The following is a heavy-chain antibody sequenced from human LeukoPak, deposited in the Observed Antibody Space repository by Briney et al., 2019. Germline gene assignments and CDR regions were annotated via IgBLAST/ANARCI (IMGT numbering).Heavy chain of an antibody. CDR3: ARGSITMVRGVIRYYFDY. D-gene: IGHD3-10*01. Sequence: PGGSLRLSCAASGFTVSSNYMSWVRQAPGKGLEWVSAIYSGGSTYYADSVKGRFTISRDNSKNTLYLQMNSLRAEDTAVYYCARGSITMVRGVIRYYFDYWGQGTLVTVSS. CDR2: IYSGGST. J-gene: IGHJ4*02. CDR1: GFTVSSNY. V-gene: IGHV3-53*01.